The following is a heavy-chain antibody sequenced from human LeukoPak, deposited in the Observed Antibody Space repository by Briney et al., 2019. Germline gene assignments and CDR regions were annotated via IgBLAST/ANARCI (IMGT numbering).Heavy chain of an antibody. J-gene: IGHJ4*02. V-gene: IGHV3-21*01. CDR2: ISSNSRYT. CDR3: ARSVDTRTYDLLTGYSDL. D-gene: IGHD3-9*01. Sequence: GGSLTLSCAASGFSFNSYTMTWVRQAPGKGLEWVSSISSNSRYTRYADSLKGRFTISRNNAKNSLFLQMNNLRAADTAVYYCARSVDTRTYDLLTGYSDLGGQGTLVTVHS. CDR1: GFSFNSYT.